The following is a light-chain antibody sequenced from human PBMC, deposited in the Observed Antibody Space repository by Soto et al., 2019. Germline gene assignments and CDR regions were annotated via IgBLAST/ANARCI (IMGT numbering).Light chain of an antibody. V-gene: IGLV1-40*02. Sequence: QSAMTQPPSVSGAPGHRVTSSCTGSSSNIGSTYDVQWYQQLPGTAPKLLIHGNTDRPSGVPDRFSGSKSGTSASLAITGLQAYDEADYYCQSYDDSLSVHDVFGTGNKVTV. J-gene: IGLJ1*01. CDR3: QSYDDSLSVHDV. CDR1: SSNIGSTYD. CDR2: GNT.